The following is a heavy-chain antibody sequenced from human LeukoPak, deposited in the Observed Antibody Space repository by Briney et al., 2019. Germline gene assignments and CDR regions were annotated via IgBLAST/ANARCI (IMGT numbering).Heavy chain of an antibody. D-gene: IGHD2-2*01. CDR2: IYYSGST. J-gene: IGHJ3*02. CDR3: ARFSRSSTSCQRRYAFDI. CDR1: GGSINSHY. V-gene: IGHV4-59*11. Sequence: SETLSLTCTVSGGSINSHYWSWIRQPPGKGLEWIGYIYYSGSTNYNPSLKSRVTISVDTSKNQFSLKLSSVTAADTAVYYCARFSRSSTSCQRRYAFDIWGQGTMVTVSS.